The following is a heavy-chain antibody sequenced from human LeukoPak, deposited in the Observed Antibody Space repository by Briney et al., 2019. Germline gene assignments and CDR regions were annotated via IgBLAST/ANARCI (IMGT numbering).Heavy chain of an antibody. D-gene: IGHD5-18*01. J-gene: IGHJ4*02. CDR1: GYSFTGYY. V-gene: IGHV1-18*04. CDR3: ARATARSAMIDY. Sequence: ASVKVSCKASGYSFTGYYIHWVRQAPGQGLAWMGWINPYSGDTNYAQKLQGRVTVTTDTSTSTAYMELRSLRSDDTAVYYCARATARSAMIDYWGQGTLVTVSS. CDR2: INPYSGDT.